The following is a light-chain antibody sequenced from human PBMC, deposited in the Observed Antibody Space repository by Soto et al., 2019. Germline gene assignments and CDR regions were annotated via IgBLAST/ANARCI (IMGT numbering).Light chain of an antibody. V-gene: IGKV1-5*01. CDR3: QQYKSYKT. CDR1: QNIGRY. CDR2: DVS. J-gene: IGKJ1*01. Sequence: IQMTQSPSTLSASVGDRVTITCRASQNIGRYLVWHQQKPGKSPKLLISDVSSLASGVPSRFSGSGSGTEFTLTISSVQPDDFATDYCQQYKSYKTFGQGTKVYIK.